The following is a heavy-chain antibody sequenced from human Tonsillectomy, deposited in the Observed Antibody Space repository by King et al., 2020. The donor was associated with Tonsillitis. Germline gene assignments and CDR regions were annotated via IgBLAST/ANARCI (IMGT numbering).Heavy chain of an antibody. D-gene: IGHD2-2*01. J-gene: IGHJ5*02. Sequence: VQLVESGGGLVQPGGSLKLSCAASGFTFSTYWMHWVRQAPGKGLVWVARINSDGSSTSYADSVKGRFTISRDNAKNTLYLQMDRLRAEDTAIYHCARAVIVLNPAAPPIGNWFDPWGQGTLVTVSS. CDR3: ARAVIVLNPAAPPIGNWFDP. CDR1: GFTFSTYW. V-gene: IGHV3-74*01. CDR2: INSDGSST.